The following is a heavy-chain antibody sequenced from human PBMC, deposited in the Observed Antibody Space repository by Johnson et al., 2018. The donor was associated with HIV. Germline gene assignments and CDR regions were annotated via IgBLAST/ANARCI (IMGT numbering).Heavy chain of an antibody. Sequence: QVQVVESGGGVVQPGRSLRLSCAASGFSFSSYAMHWVRQAPGKGLEWVAVISYDGSKKYYADSVKGRFTISRDNSKNTLYLQMHSLRADDTAVYYCASGEDYGGNYGAFDIWGQGTMVTVSS. CDR2: ISYDGSKK. CDR1: GFSFSSYA. D-gene: IGHD4-23*01. J-gene: IGHJ3*02. V-gene: IGHV3-30*04. CDR3: ASGEDYGGNYGAFDI.